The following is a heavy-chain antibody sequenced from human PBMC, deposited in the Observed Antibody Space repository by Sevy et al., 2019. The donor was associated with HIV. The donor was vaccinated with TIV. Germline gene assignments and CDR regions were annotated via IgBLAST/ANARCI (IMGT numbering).Heavy chain of an antibody. CDR2: IYSGGST. D-gene: IGHD3-3*01. CDR1: GFTVSSNY. V-gene: IGHV3-53*01. Sequence: RGSLRLSCAASGFTVSSNYMSWVRQAPGKGLEWVSVIYSGGSTYYADSVKGRFTISRDNSKNTLYLQMNSLRAEDTAVYYCARGFGGSGGDYYYGMDVWGQGTTVTVSS. J-gene: IGHJ6*02. CDR3: ARGFGGSGGDYYYGMDV.